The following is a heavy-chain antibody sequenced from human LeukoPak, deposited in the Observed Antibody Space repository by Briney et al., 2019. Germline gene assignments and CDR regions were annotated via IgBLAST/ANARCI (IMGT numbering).Heavy chain of an antibody. CDR2: IYYSGST. V-gene: IGHV4-39*01. Sequence: LSETLSLTCTVSGGSFSSSSYSWGWIRQPTGKGLEWIGSIYYSGSTYYNPSLKSRVTISVDTSKNQFSLKLSSVTAADTAVYYCARSDCSSTSCYAFDIYGQGTIVTVSS. J-gene: IGHJ3*02. D-gene: IGHD2-2*01. CDR1: GGSFSSSSYS. CDR3: ARSDCSSTSCYAFDI.